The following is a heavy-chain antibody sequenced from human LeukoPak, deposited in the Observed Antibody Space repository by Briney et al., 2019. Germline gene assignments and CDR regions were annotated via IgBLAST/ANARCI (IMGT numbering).Heavy chain of an antibody. V-gene: IGHV3-21*04. CDR2: ISSSSSYI. CDR1: GFTFISYT. CDR3: AKVYDSSGYYLDAFDI. Sequence: GGSLRLSCAASGFTFISYTMNWVRQAPGKGLEWVSSISSSSSYIYYADSVKGRFTISRDNSKNTLYLQMNSLRAEDTAVYYCAKVYDSSGYYLDAFDIWGQGTMVTVSS. J-gene: IGHJ3*02. D-gene: IGHD3-22*01.